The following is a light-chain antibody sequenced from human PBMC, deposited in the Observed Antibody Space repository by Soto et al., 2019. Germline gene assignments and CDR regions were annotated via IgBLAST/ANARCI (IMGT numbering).Light chain of an antibody. CDR3: QQRSNWAT. Sequence: TQSAVMLSVSPGERATVSCRASQSLNSNLAWYQQKPGQAPRLLIYGASNRATGIPARFSGIGSVTDSTLTISSLEPEDFAVYYCQQRSNWATFGPGTKVDIK. V-gene: IGKV3-11*01. J-gene: IGKJ3*01. CDR1: QSLNSN. CDR2: GAS.